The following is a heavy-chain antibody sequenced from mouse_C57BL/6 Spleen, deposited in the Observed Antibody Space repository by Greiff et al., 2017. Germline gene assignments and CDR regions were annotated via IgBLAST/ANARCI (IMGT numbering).Heavy chain of an antibody. CDR1: GYTFTEYT. D-gene: IGHD1-1*01. CDR2: FYPGSGSI. V-gene: IGHV1-62-2*01. Sequence: QVQLKQSGAELVKPGASVKLSCKASGYTFTEYTIHWVKQRSGQGLEWIGWFYPGSGSIKYNEKFKDKATLTADKSSSTVYMELSRLTSEDYAVYFCARHEGYYYGSSPAWFAYWGQGTLVTVS. J-gene: IGHJ3*01. CDR3: ARHEGYYYGSSPAWFAY.